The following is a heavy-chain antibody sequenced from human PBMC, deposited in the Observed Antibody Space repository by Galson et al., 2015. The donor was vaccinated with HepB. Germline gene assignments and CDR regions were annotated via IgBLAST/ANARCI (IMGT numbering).Heavy chain of an antibody. J-gene: IGHJ2*01. Sequence: SLRLSCAASGFTFSAYNMDWVRQAPGQGLEWVSHFSIGGGSTHYADSVKGRFTISRDNAKNLLFLQMNSLRAEDTAVYYCARDDLWSFELWGRGTQVTVSS. V-gene: IGHV3-48*01. CDR3: ARDDLWSFEL. CDR1: GFTFSAYN. CDR2: FSIGGGST.